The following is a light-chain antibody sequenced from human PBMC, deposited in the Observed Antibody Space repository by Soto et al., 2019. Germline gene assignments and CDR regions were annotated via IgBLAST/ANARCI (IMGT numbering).Light chain of an antibody. V-gene: IGLV4-69*01. Sequence: QPVLTQSPSASASLGASVKLTCTLSSGHSTYAIAWHQQQPEKGPRYLMKLHNDGSHSKGDGIPDRFSGSSSRTERYLTISSLQPEDEAEYYCQTWGTGIVVFGGGTKVTVL. CDR3: QTWGTGIVV. J-gene: IGLJ2*01. CDR2: LHNDGSH. CDR1: SGHSTYA.